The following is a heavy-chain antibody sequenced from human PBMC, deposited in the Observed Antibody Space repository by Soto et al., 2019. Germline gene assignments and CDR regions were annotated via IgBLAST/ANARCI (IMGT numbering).Heavy chain of an antibody. D-gene: IGHD5-18*01. CDR3: ARSGYSYGPFDY. Sequence: EVPLVESGGGLIQPGGSLGLSCAASGFTVSSTSMSWVRQAPGKGLEWVSVIYSGGSTYYADSVKGRFTISRDNSKNTLYLQMNSLRAEDTAVYYCARSGYSYGPFDYWGQGTLVTVSS. CDR1: GFTVSSTS. J-gene: IGHJ4*02. CDR2: IYSGGST. V-gene: IGHV3-53*01.